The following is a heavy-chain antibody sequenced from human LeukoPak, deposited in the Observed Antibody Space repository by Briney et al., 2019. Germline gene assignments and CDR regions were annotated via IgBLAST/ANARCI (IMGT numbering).Heavy chain of an antibody. CDR3: AREVGRRYYFDY. J-gene: IGHJ4*02. CDR1: GSTFSTYG. Sequence: GRSLRLSCAASGSTFSTYGMHWVRQAPGKGLEWVAALWYDGSNEFYADSVKGRFTVSRDNSKNTLYLQMNSLRAEDTAVYYCAREVGRRYYFDYWGQGTLVTVSS. CDR2: LWYDGSNE. D-gene: IGHD2-15*01. V-gene: IGHV3-33*01.